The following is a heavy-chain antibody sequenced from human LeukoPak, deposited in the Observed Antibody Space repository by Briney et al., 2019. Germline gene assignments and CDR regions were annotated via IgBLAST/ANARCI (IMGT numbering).Heavy chain of an antibody. J-gene: IGHJ4*02. CDR1: GGSFSGYY. CDR3: ARSWSSSPRAALDY. CDR2: INHSGST. V-gene: IGHV4-34*01. D-gene: IGHD6-13*01. Sequence: SETLSLTCAVYGGSFSGYYWSWIRQPPGKGLEWIGEINHSGSTNYNPSLKSRVTISVDTSKNQFSLKLSSVTAADTAVYYCARSWSSSPRAALDYWGQGTLVTVSS.